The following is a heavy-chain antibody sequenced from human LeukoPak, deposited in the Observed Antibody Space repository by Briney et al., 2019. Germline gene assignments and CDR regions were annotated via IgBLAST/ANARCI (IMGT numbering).Heavy chain of an antibody. Sequence: SETLSLTCTVSGGSIRSTSYYWGWIRQPPGKGLEWIGSIYYSGSTYYNPSLKSQVTISVDTSKNQFSLKLSSVTAADTAVYYCGRLFYDFWSGHYYYYMDVWGEGTTVTVSS. CDR3: GRLFYDFWSGHYYYYMDV. D-gene: IGHD3-3*01. V-gene: IGHV4-39*01. CDR1: GGSIRSTSYY. J-gene: IGHJ6*03. CDR2: IYYSGST.